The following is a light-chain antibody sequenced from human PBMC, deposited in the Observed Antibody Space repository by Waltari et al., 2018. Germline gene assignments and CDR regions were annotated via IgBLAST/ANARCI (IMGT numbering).Light chain of an antibody. CDR2: EVS. V-gene: IGLV2-14*01. CDR3: SSYTTTSTYV. CDR1: TSDVGYYNY. J-gene: IGLJ1*01. Sequence: QSALTQPASVSGSPGQSITISCTGTTSDVGYYNYVSWHQQHPGRAPKILIDEVSNVHSWCSNLFCGAKSGNTASLTSAGLQAEDEADYYCSSYTTTSTYVFGSGTKVTV.